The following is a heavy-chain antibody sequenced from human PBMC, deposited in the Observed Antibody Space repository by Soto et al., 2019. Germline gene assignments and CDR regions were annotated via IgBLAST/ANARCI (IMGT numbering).Heavy chain of an antibody. CDR3: ARYWAVTTYFDY. J-gene: IGHJ4*02. CDR2: IYYIGIP. V-gene: IGHV4-31*03. D-gene: IGHD4-4*01. CDR1: GGSISSGGYS. Sequence: SETLSLTCTVSGGSISSGGYSWSWIRQHPGKVLEWLGYIYYIGIPYYNPSLKSRVTISVDTSKNQFSLKLSSVTAADTAVYYCARYWAVTTYFDYWGQGTLVTAPQ.